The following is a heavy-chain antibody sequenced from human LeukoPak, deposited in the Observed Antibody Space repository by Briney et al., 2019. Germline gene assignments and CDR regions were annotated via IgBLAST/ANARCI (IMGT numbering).Heavy chain of an antibody. D-gene: IGHD3-9*01. Sequence: GASVKVSCKASGGTSSSYAISWVRQAPGQGLEWMGGIIPIFGTPNYAQKFQGRVTITAEKSTSTTYMELSSLRSEDTALYYCARDRSGYYDILTGYYDDYYFDYWGQGTLVTVSS. CDR1: GGTSSSYA. J-gene: IGHJ4*02. V-gene: IGHV1-69*06. CDR3: ARDRSGYYDILTGYYDDYYFDY. CDR2: IIPIFGTP.